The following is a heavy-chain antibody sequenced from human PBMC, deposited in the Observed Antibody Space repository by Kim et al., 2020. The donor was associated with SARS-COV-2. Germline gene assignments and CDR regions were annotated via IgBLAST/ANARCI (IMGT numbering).Heavy chain of an antibody. V-gene: IGHV3-23*01. CDR3: AKDSKGGYDSSDHSYFDS. J-gene: IGHJ4*02. Sequence: GGSLRLSCAASGFTFSSYVMSWVRQAPGEGLEWVSSVSDGGGSTYYGDSGKGRFTVSRDNSKNTLYLQMNSLRADDTAVYYCAKDSKGGYDSSDHSYFDSWGQGTLVTVSS. D-gene: IGHD3-22*01. CDR2: VSDGGGST. CDR1: GFTFSSYV.